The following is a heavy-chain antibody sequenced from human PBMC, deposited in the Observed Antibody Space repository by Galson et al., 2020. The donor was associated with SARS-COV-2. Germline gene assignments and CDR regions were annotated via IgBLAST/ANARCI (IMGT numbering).Heavy chain of an antibody. D-gene: IGHD4-17*01. V-gene: IGHV4-34*01. Sequence: SETLSLTCAVYGGPFSGYSWNWIRQSPGKGLEWIGEISQSGNTKSNPSLKSRITLSVDASKNQISLKLGSVTAADTAMYFCARGRGAYGSLDHWGQGTLVTVSS. CDR3: ARGRGAYGSLDH. CDR2: ISQSGNT. J-gene: IGHJ4*02. CDR1: GGPFSGYS.